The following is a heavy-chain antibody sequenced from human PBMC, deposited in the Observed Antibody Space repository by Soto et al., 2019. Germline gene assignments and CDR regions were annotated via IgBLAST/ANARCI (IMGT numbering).Heavy chain of an antibody. CDR1: GGSISPYY. CDR2: IYYNGRT. Sequence: QVQLQESGPGLVKPSETLSLSCTGSGGSISPYYWSWFRQPPGKGLEWMGYIYYNGRTNYNPSLKSRVTISVDTSKNQFSLKLSSVTAADTSVYYCARGRTTVTPLDYWGQGILVTVSP. V-gene: IGHV4-59*01. CDR3: ARGRTTVTPLDY. D-gene: IGHD4-17*01. J-gene: IGHJ4*02.